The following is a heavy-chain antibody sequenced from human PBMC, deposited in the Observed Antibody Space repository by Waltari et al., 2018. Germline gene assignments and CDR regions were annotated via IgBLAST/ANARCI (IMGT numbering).Heavy chain of an antibody. CDR2: IIPIFGTA. J-gene: IGHJ6*02. CDR3: ARARGPIFGVVITLYYYYGMDV. CDR1: GGTFSSYA. D-gene: IGHD3-3*01. Sequence: QVQLVQSGAEVKKPGSSVKVSCKASGGTFSSYAISWVRQAPGQGLEWMGGIIPIFGTANYAQKFQGRVTITADESTSTAYMELSSLRSEDTAVYYCARARGPIFGVVITLYYYYGMDVWGQGTTVTVSS. V-gene: IGHV1-69*13.